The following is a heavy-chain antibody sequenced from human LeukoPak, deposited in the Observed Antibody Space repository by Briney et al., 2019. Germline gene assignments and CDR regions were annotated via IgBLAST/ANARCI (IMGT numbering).Heavy chain of an antibody. V-gene: IGHV3-7*01. D-gene: IGHD3-9*01. Sequence: GGSLRLSCAASGFSFSTYWMSWVRQAPGKGLEWVADIKEDGSDKNYVDSVKGRFTIARDNAKNYVYLQMKSLRAEDTAVYYCARDRGFDNFDYWGQGTLVTVSS. CDR3: ARDRGFDNFDY. J-gene: IGHJ4*02. CDR2: IKEDGSDK. CDR1: GFSFSTYW.